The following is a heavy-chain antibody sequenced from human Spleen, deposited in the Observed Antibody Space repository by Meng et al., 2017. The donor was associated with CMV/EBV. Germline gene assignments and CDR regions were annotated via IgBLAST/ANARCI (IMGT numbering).Heavy chain of an antibody. J-gene: IGHJ6*02. CDR2: IIPILGIA. CDR3: ARAVGGGMDV. CDR1: GGTFSSYA. V-gene: IGHV1-69*10. Sequence: SCKASGGTFSSYAISWVRQAPGQGLEWMGGIIPILGIANYAQKFQGRVTITADKSTSTAYMELSSLRSEDTAVYYCARAVGGGMDVWGQGTTVTVSS.